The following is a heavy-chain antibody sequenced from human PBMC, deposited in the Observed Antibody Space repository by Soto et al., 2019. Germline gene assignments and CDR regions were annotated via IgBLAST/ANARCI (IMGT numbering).Heavy chain of an antibody. J-gene: IGHJ3*02. CDR1: GGSISSGGYY. D-gene: IGHD3-3*01. Sequence: SETLSLTCTVSGGSISSGGYYWSWIRQHPGKGLEWIGYIYYSGSTYYNPSLKSRVTISVDTSKNQFSLKLSSVTAADTAVYYSARAVSGYEAFDIWGQGTMVTVSS. CDR2: IYYSGST. CDR3: ARAVSGYEAFDI. V-gene: IGHV4-31*03.